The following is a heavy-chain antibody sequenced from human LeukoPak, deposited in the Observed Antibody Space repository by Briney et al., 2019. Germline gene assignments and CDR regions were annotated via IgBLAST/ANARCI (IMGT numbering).Heavy chain of an antibody. CDR2: IYYSGST. J-gene: IGHJ3*02. CDR1: GGSISSGGYY. V-gene: IGHV4-31*03. CDR3: ARGSGYDYVAFDI. Sequence: SETLSLTCTVSGGSISSGGYYWSWIRQHPGKGLEWIGYIYYSGSTYYNPPLKSRVTISVDTSKNQFSLKLSSVTAADTAVYYCARGSGYDYVAFDIWGQGTMVTVSS. D-gene: IGHD5-12*01.